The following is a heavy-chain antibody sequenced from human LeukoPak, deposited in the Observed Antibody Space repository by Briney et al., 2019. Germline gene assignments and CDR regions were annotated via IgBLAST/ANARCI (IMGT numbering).Heavy chain of an antibody. V-gene: IGHV4-34*01. CDR2: INHSGST. J-gene: IGHJ5*02. Sequence: SETLSLTWAVYGGSFSGYYWSWIRQPPGKGLEWIGEINHSGSTNYNPSLKSRVTISVDTSKNQFSLKLSSVTAADTPVYYCARGFGITIFGVAHAADWFDPWGQGTLVTVSS. CDR1: GGSFSGYY. D-gene: IGHD3-3*01. CDR3: ARGFGITIFGVAHAADWFDP.